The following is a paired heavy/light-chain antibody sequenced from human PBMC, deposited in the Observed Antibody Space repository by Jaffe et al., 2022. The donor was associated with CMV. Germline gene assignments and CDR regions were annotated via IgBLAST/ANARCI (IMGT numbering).Heavy chain of an antibody. CDR3: ASNSLGELHY. V-gene: IGHV3-23*04. D-gene: IGHD3-16*01. CDR1: GLTFSNYA. Sequence: EVQLVDSGGGLVQPGGSLRLSCAASGLTFSNYAMSWVRQVPGKGLEWVSGISNSGYNTDYADSVKGRFTISRDNSRNTVFLQMNSLRAEDTGLYYCASNSLGELHYWGQGTLVTVSS. J-gene: IGHJ4*02. CDR2: ISNSGYNT.
Light chain of an antibody. CDR3: QHTNNFPPT. CDR1: QSITYY. V-gene: IGKV1-39*01. Sequence: DIQMTQSPSSLSASVGDRVTITCRASQSITYYLNWYQQKPGKAPKLLIYGATRLQSGVPSRFSGSGSGTDFSLTISSLQPEDFATYYCQHTNNFPPTFGPGTTVDIK. CDR2: GAT. J-gene: IGKJ3*01.